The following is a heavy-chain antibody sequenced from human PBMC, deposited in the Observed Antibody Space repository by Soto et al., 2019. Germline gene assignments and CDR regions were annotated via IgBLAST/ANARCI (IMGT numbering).Heavy chain of an antibody. Sequence: QVQLVESGGGVVQPGRSLRLSCAASGFPFSNYAIHWVRQAPGKGLEWVAVISYDGSHKYYADSVKGRITISRDNSKNTLYVQMNSLRDEDTAVYFCARVHYDFSTGGAFDIWGQGTRVTVSS. V-gene: IGHV3-30-3*01. CDR1: GFPFSNYA. CDR3: ARVHYDFSTGGAFDI. D-gene: IGHD3-3*01. CDR2: ISYDGSHK. J-gene: IGHJ3*02.